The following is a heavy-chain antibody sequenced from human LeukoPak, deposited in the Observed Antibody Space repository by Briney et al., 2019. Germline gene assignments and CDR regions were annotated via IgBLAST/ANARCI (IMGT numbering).Heavy chain of an antibody. CDR1: GFTFNNFA. J-gene: IGHJ4*02. CDR2: TSGSGGST. D-gene: IGHD3-3*01. V-gene: IGHV3-23*01. Sequence: GGSLRLSCAASGFTFNNFAMSWVRRAPGKGLEWVSATSGSGGSTYYADSVKGRFTISRDNSKNTLYLQMNSLRADDTALYYCAKRGSYGFWSGYYYDYWGRGTPVTVSS. CDR3: AKRGSYGFWSGYYYDY.